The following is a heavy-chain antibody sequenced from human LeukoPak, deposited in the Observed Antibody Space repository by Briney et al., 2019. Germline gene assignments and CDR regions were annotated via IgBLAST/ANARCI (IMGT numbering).Heavy chain of an antibody. D-gene: IGHD2-15*01. J-gene: IGHJ5*02. V-gene: IGHV1-69*05. Sequence: ASVKVSCKASGGTFSSYAISWVRQAPGQGLEWMGGIIPIFGTANYAQKFQGRVTITTDESTGTAYMELSSLRSEDTAVYYCARVTACRYCSGGSFMNWFDPWGQGTLVTVSS. CDR2: IIPIFGTA. CDR1: GGTFSSYA. CDR3: ARVTACRYCSGGSFMNWFDP.